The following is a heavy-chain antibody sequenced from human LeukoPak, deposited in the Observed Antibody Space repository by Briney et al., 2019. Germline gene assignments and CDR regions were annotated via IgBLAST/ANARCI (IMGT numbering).Heavy chain of an antibody. J-gene: IGHJ4*02. CDR1: GYTFTGYY. Sequence: EASVKVSCKASGYTFTGYYMHWVRQAPGQGLEWVGQINPNSGGTNYAQKFQGRVTMTRDTSISTAYMELSRLRSDDTAVYYCARGTGYSSSWYNYWGQGTLVTVSS. D-gene: IGHD6-13*01. V-gene: IGHV1-2*06. CDR2: INPNSGGT. CDR3: ARGTGYSSSWYNY.